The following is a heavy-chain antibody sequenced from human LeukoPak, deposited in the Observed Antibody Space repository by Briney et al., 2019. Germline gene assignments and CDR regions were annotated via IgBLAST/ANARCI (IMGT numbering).Heavy chain of an antibody. D-gene: IGHD2-21*01. CDR2: INSDGSST. CDR3: AKDVIRATNAFDI. J-gene: IGHJ3*02. Sequence: GGSLRLSCAASGFTFSSYWMHWVRQAPGKGLLWVSRINSDGSSTSYADSVKGRFTISRDNAKNTLYLQMNSLRAEDTALYYCAKDVIRATNAFDIWGQGTMVTVSS. CDR1: GFTFSSYW. V-gene: IGHV3-74*01.